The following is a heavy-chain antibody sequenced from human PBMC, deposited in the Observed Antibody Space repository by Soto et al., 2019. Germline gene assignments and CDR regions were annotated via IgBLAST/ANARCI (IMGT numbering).Heavy chain of an antibody. CDR1: GYTFSSYW. V-gene: IGHV3-74*01. CDR2: INSDGSTT. D-gene: IGHD1-1*01. CDR3: ATYNDYYDMDV. J-gene: IGHJ6*02. Sequence: HPGGSLRLSCAASGYTFSSYWMHWVRQAPGKGLEWVARINSDGSTTTYADSVKGRFTISRDNAWDTALLQMNSLRVEDTAVYYCATYNDYYDMDVWGQGTTVTVSS.